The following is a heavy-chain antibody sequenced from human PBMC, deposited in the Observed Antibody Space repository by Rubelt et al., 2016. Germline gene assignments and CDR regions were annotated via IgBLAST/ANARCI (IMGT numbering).Heavy chain of an antibody. Sequence: PGEGLEWVSAISGSGGSTYYADSVKGRFTISRDNSKNTLYLQMNSLRAEDTAVYYCARGPTPRIEVDDYWGQGTLVTVSS. CDR3: ARGPTPRIEVDDY. V-gene: IGHV3-23*01. CDR2: ISGSGGST. D-gene: IGHD2-15*01. J-gene: IGHJ4*02.